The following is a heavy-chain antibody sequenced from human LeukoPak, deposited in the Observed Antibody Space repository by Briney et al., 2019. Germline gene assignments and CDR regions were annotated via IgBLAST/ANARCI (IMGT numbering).Heavy chain of an antibody. D-gene: IGHD2-15*01. Sequence: TSETLSLTCTVSGGSISSYYWSWIRQPPGKGLEWIGYIYYSGSTNYNPSLKSRVTISVDTSKNQFSLKLSSVTAADTAVYYCARIRCSGGSCTYGMDVWGQGTTVTVSS. J-gene: IGHJ6*02. CDR1: GGSISSYY. CDR3: ARIRCSGGSCTYGMDV. V-gene: IGHV4-59*01. CDR2: IYYSGST.